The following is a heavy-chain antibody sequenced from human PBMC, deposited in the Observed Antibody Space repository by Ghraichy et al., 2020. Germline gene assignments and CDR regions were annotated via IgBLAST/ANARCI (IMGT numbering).Heavy chain of an antibody. CDR3: AGERELRGYSYGFGGSYFDY. J-gene: IGHJ4*02. Sequence: SETLSLTCTVSGGSISSYYWSWIRQPPGKGLEWIGYIYYSGSTNYNPSLKSRITISVDTSKNQFSLKLSSVTAADTAVYYCAGERELRGYSYGFGGSYFDYWGQGTLVTVSS. V-gene: IGHV4-59*01. D-gene: IGHD5-18*01. CDR1: GGSISSYY. CDR2: IYYSGST.